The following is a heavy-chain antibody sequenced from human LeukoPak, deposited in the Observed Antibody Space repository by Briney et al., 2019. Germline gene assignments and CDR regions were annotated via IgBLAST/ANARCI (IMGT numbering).Heavy chain of an antibody. D-gene: IGHD5-18*01. CDR1: GGSISSYY. CDR2: IYYSGST. J-gene: IGHJ4*02. CDR3: ARGRDTAMVIGY. Sequence: SETLSLTCTVSGGSISSYYWGWIRQPPGKGLEWIGSIYYSGSTYYNPSLKSRVTISVDTSKNQFSLKLSSVTAADTAVYYCARGRDTAMVIGYWGQGTLVTVSS. V-gene: IGHV4-39*01.